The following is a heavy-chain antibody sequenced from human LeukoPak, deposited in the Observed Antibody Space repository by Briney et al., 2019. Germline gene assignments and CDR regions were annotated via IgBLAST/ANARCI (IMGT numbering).Heavy chain of an antibody. CDR2: IIPIFGTA. J-gene: IGHJ4*02. CDR1: GGTFSSYA. V-gene: IGHV1-69*06. D-gene: IGHD6-19*01. CDR3: ARGSSGWYYFDY. Sequence: GSSVKVSCKASGGTFSSYAISWVRQAPGQGLEWMGGIIPIFGTANYAQKFHGRVTITADKSTSTAYMELSSLRSEDTAVYYCARGSSGWYYFDYWGQGTLVTVSS.